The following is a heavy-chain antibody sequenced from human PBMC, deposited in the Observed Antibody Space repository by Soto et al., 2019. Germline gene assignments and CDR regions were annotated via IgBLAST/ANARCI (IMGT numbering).Heavy chain of an antibody. D-gene: IGHD3-10*01. J-gene: IGHJ3*02. V-gene: IGHV4-59*01. CDR3: ARVWGGAFDI. Sequence: SETLSLTCTASGGPISSYYWSWIRQPPGKGLEWIGYIYYSGSTNYNPSLKSRVTISVDTSKNQFSLKLSSVTAADTAVYYCARVWGGAFDIWGQGTMVT. CDR1: GGPISSYY. CDR2: IYYSGST.